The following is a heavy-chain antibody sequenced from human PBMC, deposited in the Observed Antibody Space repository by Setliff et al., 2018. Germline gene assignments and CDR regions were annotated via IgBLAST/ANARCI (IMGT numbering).Heavy chain of an antibody. D-gene: IGHD5-12*01. J-gene: IGHJ6*02. V-gene: IGHV4-61*02. CDR2: ISTSGST. CDR1: GASISSGSYY. CDR3: ARDQWVRSPPLYFSYSMDV. Sequence: SETLSLTCTVSGASISSGSYYWSWIRQPAGKGLEWIGRISTSGSTNYNPSLKSRVTVSLDTSKNQFSLKLTSVTAADTAVYYCARDQWVRSPPLYFSYSMDVWGQGTTVTVSS.